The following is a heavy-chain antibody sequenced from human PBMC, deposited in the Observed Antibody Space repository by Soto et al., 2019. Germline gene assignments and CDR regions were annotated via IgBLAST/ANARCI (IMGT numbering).Heavy chain of an antibody. J-gene: IGHJ4*02. V-gene: IGHV1-69*01. CDR1: GGIFSTYA. CDR3: ARDRDDYGSGNYYNRIDF. CDR2: IIPIFGTP. Sequence: QVQLVQSGAEVKKPGSSVKVSCKASGGIFSTYAISWLRQAPGQGLEWMGGIIPIFGTPNYAQKSQGRVTITADESTTTAYLEVTRLRADDTAVYYCARDRDDYGSGNYYNRIDFWGQGTLVTVSS. D-gene: IGHD3-10*01.